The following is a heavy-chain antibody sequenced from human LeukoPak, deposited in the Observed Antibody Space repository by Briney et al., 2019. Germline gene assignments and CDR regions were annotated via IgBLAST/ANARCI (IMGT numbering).Heavy chain of an antibody. CDR1: GDSVSSNSVA. Sequence: SQTLSLTCSISGDSVSSNSVAWNWIRQSPSRGLEWLGRTYYRSKWYIEYAISVKSRMTINSDTSKNQFSLQLNSVTLEDTAVYYCARVGGSYSYGMDVRGQGTTVTVSS. CDR2: TYYRSKWYI. D-gene: IGHD1-26*01. J-gene: IGHJ6*02. CDR3: ARVGGSYSYGMDV. V-gene: IGHV6-1*01.